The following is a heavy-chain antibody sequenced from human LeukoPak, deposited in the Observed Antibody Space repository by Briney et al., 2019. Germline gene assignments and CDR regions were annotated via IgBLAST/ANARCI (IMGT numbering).Heavy chain of an antibody. CDR3: ASLQPVRSYYPFGY. CDR1: GYSFTSYG. CDR2: ISTNDGHA. Sequence: ASVKVSCKASGYSFTSYGITWVRQAPGQGLEWMGWISTNDGHANYAQKLQGRVTLTTDTSTVTAYMELRSLRSDDTAVYYCASLQPVRSYYPFGYWGQGTLVTVSS. D-gene: IGHD1-26*01. J-gene: IGHJ4*02. V-gene: IGHV1-18*01.